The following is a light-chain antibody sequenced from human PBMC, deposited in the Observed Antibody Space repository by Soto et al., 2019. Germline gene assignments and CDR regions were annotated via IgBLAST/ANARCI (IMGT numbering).Light chain of an antibody. J-gene: IGKJ3*01. Sequence: DIQMTQSPSSLSASVGDRVTITCRASQSISSYLNWYQQKPGKAPKLLIYAASSLQSGIPSRFSGSGSGTDFTLTISSLQPEEFATYYCQQSYSTQCTFGPGTKVDIK. CDR3: QQSYSTQCT. CDR2: AAS. V-gene: IGKV1-39*01. CDR1: QSISSY.